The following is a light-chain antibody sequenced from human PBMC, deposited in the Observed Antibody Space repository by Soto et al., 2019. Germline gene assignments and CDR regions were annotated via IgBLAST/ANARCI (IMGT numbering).Light chain of an antibody. CDR1: QTISSW. CDR3: QHYNSYSGA. J-gene: IGKJ1*01. CDR2: KAS. Sequence: DIQMTQSPSTLSGSVGDRVTITCRASQTISSWLAWYQQKPGKAPKLLIYKASTLKSGFPSRFSGSGSGTEFTLTISSLQPDDFATYYCQHYNSYSGAFGQGTKVDIK. V-gene: IGKV1-5*03.